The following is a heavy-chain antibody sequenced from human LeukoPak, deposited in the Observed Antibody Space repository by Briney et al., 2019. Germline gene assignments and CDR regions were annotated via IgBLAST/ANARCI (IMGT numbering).Heavy chain of an antibody. CDR1: GFTFSSYA. J-gene: IGHJ4*02. CDR3: ARVATLNWNYYDY. V-gene: IGHV3-30-3*01. CDR2: ISYDGSNK. D-gene: IGHD1-1*01. Sequence: GGSLRLTCAASGFTFSSYAMHWVRQAPGKGLEWVAVISYDGSNKYYADSVKGRFTISRDNSKNTLYLQMNSLRAEDTAVYYCARVATLNWNYYDYWGQGTLVTVSS.